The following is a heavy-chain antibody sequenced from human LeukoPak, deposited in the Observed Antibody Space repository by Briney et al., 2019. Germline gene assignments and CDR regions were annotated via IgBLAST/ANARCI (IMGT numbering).Heavy chain of an antibody. V-gene: IGHV4-4*09. CDR2: IYTSGSS. D-gene: IGHD6-6*01. CDR1: GGSISSYY. J-gene: IGHJ4*02. CDR3: ARSIAACDFDY. Sequence: PSETLSLTCTVSGGSISSYYWSWIRQPPGKGLEWIGYIYTSGSSNYNPSLKSRVTISVDTSKNQFSPKLSSVTAADTAVYYCARSIAACDFDYWGQGTLVTVSS.